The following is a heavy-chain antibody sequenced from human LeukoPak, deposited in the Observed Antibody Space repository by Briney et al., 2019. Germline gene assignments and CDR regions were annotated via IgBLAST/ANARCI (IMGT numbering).Heavy chain of an antibody. CDR1: GASVSSNSVT. J-gene: IGHJ5*02. V-gene: IGHV6-1*01. D-gene: IGHD2-2*01. Sequence: SQTLSLTCAISGASVSSNSVTWNWIRQSPSRGLEWLGRTYYRSTWYNDYAVSVRGRITVNPDTSKNQFSLHLNSVTPEDTAVYYCARRLTQYDCFDPWGQGILVTVSS. CDR3: ARRLTQYDCFDP. CDR2: TYYRSTWYN.